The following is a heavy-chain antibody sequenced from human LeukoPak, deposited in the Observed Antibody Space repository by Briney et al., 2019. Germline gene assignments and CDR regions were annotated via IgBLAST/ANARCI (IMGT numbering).Heavy chain of an antibody. D-gene: IGHD4-17*01. Sequence: GRSLRLSCAASGFTFSSYSMNWVRQAPGKGLEWVSSISSSSSYIYYADSVKGRFTISRDNAKNSLYLQMNSLRAEDTAVYYCARDGAVTNGRYFDYWGQGTLVTVSS. CDR1: GFTFSSYS. CDR3: ARDGAVTNGRYFDY. CDR2: ISSSSSYI. V-gene: IGHV3-21*01. J-gene: IGHJ4*02.